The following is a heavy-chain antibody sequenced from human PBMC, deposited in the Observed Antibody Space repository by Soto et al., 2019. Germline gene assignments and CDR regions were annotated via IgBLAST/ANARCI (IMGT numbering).Heavy chain of an antibody. CDR2: INAGNGNT. Sequence: ASVKVSCKASGYTFTSHAMHWVRQAPGQRLEWMGWINAGNGNTKYSQKFQGRVTITTDTSASTAYMELSSLRSEDTAVYYCARDKIAATGNSWSHPRRQAPPVTV. J-gene: IGHJ5*02. V-gene: IGHV1-3*01. CDR1: GYTFTSHA. CDR3: ARDKIAATGNSWSHP. D-gene: IGHD6-13*01.